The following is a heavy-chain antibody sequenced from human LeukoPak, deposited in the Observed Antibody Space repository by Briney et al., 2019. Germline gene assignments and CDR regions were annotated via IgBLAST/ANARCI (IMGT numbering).Heavy chain of an antibody. CDR1: GGSFSGYY. D-gene: IGHD3-22*01. CDR3: ARGVRYYDSSGYSYFDY. CDR2: INHSGST. V-gene: IGHV4-34*01. Sequence: SETLSLTCAVYGGSFSGYYWSWIRQPPGKGLEGIGGINHSGSTNYNPSLKSRVTISVDTSKNQFSLKLSSVTAKDTAVYYCARGVRYYDSSGYSYFDYWGQGTLVTVSS. J-gene: IGHJ4*02.